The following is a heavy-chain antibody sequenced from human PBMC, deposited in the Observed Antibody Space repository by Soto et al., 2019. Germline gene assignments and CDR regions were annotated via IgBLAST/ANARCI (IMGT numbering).Heavy chain of an antibody. V-gene: IGHV3-74*01. D-gene: IGHD2-2*01. J-gene: IGHJ3*02. CDR1: GFTFRSYW. CDR3: ARGLVVPAGDAFDI. CDR2: INGGGSST. Sequence: EVQLVESGGGLVQPGGSLRLSCAASGFTFRSYWMHWVRQAPGKGLVWVSRINGGGSSTSYADSVKGRFTISRDNAKNTLYLQMNNLRAEDTAVYYCARGLVVPAGDAFDIWGQGTMVTVSS.